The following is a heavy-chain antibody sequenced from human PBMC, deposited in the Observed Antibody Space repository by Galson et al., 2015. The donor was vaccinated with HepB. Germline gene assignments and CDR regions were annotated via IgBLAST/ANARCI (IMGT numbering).Heavy chain of an antibody. CDR3: AKTPDTATGY. Sequence: SLRLSCAASGFTFSTYAMTWVRQAPGKGLEWVSTISGSGGNTYYADSVKGRFTISRDNSKNTLYLQMNSLRADDTAVYYCAKTPDTATGYWGQGTLVTVSS. V-gene: IGHV3-23*01. D-gene: IGHD5-18*01. J-gene: IGHJ4*02. CDR1: GFTFSTYA. CDR2: ISGSGGNT.